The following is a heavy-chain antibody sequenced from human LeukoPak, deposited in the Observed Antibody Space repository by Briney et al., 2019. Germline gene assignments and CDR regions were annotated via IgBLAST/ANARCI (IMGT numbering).Heavy chain of an antibody. Sequence: PSETLSLTCAVYGGSFSGCYWSWIRQPPGKGLEWIGEINHSGSTNYNPSLKSRVTISVDTSKNQFSLKLSSVTAADTAVYYCARAYGDYPFDYWGQGTLVTVSS. CDR2: INHSGST. J-gene: IGHJ4*02. CDR3: ARAYGDYPFDY. D-gene: IGHD4-17*01. V-gene: IGHV4-34*01. CDR1: GGSFSGCY.